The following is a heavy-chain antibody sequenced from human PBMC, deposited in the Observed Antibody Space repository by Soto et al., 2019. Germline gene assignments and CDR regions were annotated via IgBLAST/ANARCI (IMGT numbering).Heavy chain of an antibody. CDR2: IQYDGSKK. Sequence: SLRLSCAASGFIFNNYGMNWVRQAPGKGLEWVAGIQYDGSKKYYGDSVKGRFTISRENAKNSLYLQMNSLRAGDTAVSYCARGGRFVWFGEYPTDVFDSWAQRSLVLGSS. V-gene: IGHV3-33*05. D-gene: IGHD3-10*01. CDR1: GFIFNNYG. CDR3: ARGGRFVWFGEYPTDVFDS. J-gene: IGHJ5*01.